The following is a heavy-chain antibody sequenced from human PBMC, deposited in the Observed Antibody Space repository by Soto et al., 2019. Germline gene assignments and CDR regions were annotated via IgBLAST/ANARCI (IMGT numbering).Heavy chain of an antibody. CDR2: ISGYNGHT. J-gene: IGHJ6*02. CDR3: AREGEMPYYYYGLDV. Sequence: QVQLVQSGAEVRKPGASVKVSCKASGYTFTTYGISWVRQAPGQGLEWMGWISGYNGHTKYAQKFQGRVTMTTDTPXRTVYMDLRSLRSDDTAVYYCAREGEMPYYYYGLDVWGQGTKVTVSS. CDR1: GYTFTTYG. V-gene: IGHV1-18*01. D-gene: IGHD3-16*01.